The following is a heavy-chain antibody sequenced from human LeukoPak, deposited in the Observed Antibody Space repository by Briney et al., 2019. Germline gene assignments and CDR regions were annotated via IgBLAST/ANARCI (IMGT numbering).Heavy chain of an antibody. V-gene: IGHV3-30*02. CDR2: IRYDGSNK. J-gene: IGHJ4*02. Sequence: GGSLRLSCAASGFTFSSYGMHWVRQAPGKGLEWVAFIRYDGSNKYYADSVKGRFTISRDNAKNSLYLQMNSLRAEDTAVYYCARGEYDILTGYYTAFDYWGQGTLVTASS. CDR3: ARGEYDILTGYYTAFDY. D-gene: IGHD3-9*01. CDR1: GFTFSSYG.